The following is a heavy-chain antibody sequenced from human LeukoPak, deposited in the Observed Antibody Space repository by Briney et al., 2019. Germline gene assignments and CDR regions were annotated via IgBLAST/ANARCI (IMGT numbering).Heavy chain of an antibody. CDR1: GYTFTGYY. CDR3: ARNFWSGYYRMGGYYYYMDV. J-gene: IGHJ6*03. Sequence: ASVKVSCKASGYTFTGYYMHWVRQAPGQGLEWMGRINPNSGGTNYAQRFQGRVTMTRDTSISTAYMELSRLRSDDTAVYYCARNFWSGYYRMGGYYYYMDVWGKGTTVTVSS. CDR2: INPNSGGT. D-gene: IGHD3-3*01. V-gene: IGHV1-2*06.